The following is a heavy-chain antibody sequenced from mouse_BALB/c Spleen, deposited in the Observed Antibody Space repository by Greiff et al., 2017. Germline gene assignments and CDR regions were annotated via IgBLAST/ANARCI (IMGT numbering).Heavy chain of an antibody. CDR3: ARNYYGSTVYFDY. CDR1: GFSLTSYG. CDR2: IWSGGST. J-gene: IGHJ2*01. D-gene: IGHD1-1*01. V-gene: IGHV2-2*02. Sequence: VKLMESGPGLVQPSQSLSITCTVSGFSLTSYGVHWVRQSPGKGLEWLGVIWSGGSTDYNAAFISRLSISKDNSKSQVFFKMNSLQANDTAIYYCARNYYGSTVYFDYWGQGTTLTVSS.